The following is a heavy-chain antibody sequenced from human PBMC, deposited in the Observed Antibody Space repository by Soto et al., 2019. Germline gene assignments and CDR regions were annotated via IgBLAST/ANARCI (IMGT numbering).Heavy chain of an antibody. CDR2: INHSGST. V-gene: IGHV4-34*01. CDR3: ARDLVLLWFGELLYRDNWFDP. J-gene: IGHJ5*02. D-gene: IGHD3-10*01. CDR1: GGSFSGYY. Sequence: SETLSLTCAVYGGSFSGYYWSWIRQPPGKGLEWIGEINHSGSTNYNPSLKSRVTISVDTSKNQFSLKLSSVTAADTAVYYCARDLVLLWFGELLYRDNWFDPWGQGTLVTVSS.